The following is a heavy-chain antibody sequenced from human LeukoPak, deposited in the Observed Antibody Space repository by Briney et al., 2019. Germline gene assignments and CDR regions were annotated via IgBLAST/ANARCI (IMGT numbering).Heavy chain of an antibody. J-gene: IGHJ4*02. CDR2: IWYDGSNK. D-gene: IGHD3-9*01. Sequence: GGSLRLSCAASGFTFSSYGMHWVRQAPGKGLEGVAVIWYDGSNKYYADSVKGRFTISRDNSKNTLYLQMNSLRAEDTAVYYCARTGPLYYDILTGHQVFDYWGQGTLVTVSS. CDR1: GFTFSSYG. CDR3: ARTGPLYYDILTGHQVFDY. V-gene: IGHV3-33*01.